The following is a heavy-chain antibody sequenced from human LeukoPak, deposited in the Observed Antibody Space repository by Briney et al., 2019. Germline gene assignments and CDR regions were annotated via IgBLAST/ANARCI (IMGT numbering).Heavy chain of an antibody. CDR2: IRQDGGEK. V-gene: IGHV3-7*01. D-gene: IGHD3-22*01. J-gene: IGHJ4*02. CDR3: ASDRTYDISGYRFDL. CDR1: GFTFTNYW. Sequence: PGGSLRLSCAGSGFTFTNYWMTWVRQAPGKGLEWVANIRQDGGEKYYEDSVKGRFTISRDNAKNSLYLQMDSLRAEDTAVYYCASDRTYDISGYRFDLWGQGTLVTVSS.